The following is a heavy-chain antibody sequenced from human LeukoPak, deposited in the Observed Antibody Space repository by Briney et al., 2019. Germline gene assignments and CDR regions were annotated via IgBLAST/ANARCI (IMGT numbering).Heavy chain of an antibody. CDR2: ISSSSSYT. CDR1: GFTFRSYE. CDR3: ARRRPYGSGSPRYFDY. V-gene: IGHV3-21*05. Sequence: GGSLRLSCAASGFTFRSYEMNWVRQAPGKGLEWVSYISSSSSYTNYADSVKGRFTISRDNAKNSLYLQMNSLRAEDTAVYYCARRRPYGSGSPRYFDYWGQGTLVTVSS. D-gene: IGHD3-10*01. J-gene: IGHJ4*02.